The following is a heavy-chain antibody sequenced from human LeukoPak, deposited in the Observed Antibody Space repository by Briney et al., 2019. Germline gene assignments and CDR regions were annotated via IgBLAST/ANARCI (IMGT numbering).Heavy chain of an antibody. CDR2: ISGSGGST. CDR1: GFTFNNYA. CDR3: ADAVPTFDGSGYYIAY. D-gene: IGHD3-22*01. Sequence: TGGSLRLSCAASGFTFNNYAMSWVRQAPGKGLEWVSVISGSGGSTYYADSVKGRFTISRDNSKNTLFLQMNSLRAEDTAVYYCADAVPTFDGSGYYIAYWGQGTLVTVSS. J-gene: IGHJ4*02. V-gene: IGHV3-23*01.